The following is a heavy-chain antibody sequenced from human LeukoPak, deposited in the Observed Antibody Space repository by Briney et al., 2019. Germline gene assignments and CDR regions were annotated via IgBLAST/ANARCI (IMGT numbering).Heavy chain of an antibody. Sequence: SETLSLTCTVSGGSISRSDYHWSWLRQHPGKGLEWIGYIYNSGSAYYNPSLRSRVTISVDTSKNQFSLKLSSVTAADTAVYYCARHVWLQPFDYWGQGTLVTVSS. CDR2: IYNSGSA. CDR1: GGSISRSDYH. D-gene: IGHD3-9*01. V-gene: IGHV4-31*03. CDR3: ARHVWLQPFDY. J-gene: IGHJ4*02.